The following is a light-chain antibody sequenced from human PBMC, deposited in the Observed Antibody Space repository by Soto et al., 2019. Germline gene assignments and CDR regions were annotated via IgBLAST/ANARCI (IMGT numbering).Light chain of an antibody. V-gene: IGKV3-11*01. CDR3: QQRSNWPPVT. CDR2: DAS. J-gene: IGKJ4*01. Sequence: EIVLTQSPATLSLSPGERATLSCGACQSVSSYLAWYQQKPGQAPRLLIYDASNRASGIPARFSGSGSGTDFTLTISSLEPEDFAVYYCQQRSNWPPVTFGGGTKVDIK. CDR1: QSVSSY.